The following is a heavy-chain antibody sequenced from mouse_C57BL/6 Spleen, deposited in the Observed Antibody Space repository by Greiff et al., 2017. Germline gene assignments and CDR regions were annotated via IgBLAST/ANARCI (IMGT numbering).Heavy chain of an antibody. CDR3: ARGPPGSSPWFAY. Sequence: DVQLVESEGGLVQPGSSMKLSCTASGFTFSDYYMAWVRQVPEKGLEWVANINYDGSSTYYLDSLKSRFIISRDNAKNILYLQMSSLKSEDTATYYCARGPPGSSPWFAYWGQGTLVTVSA. CDR1: GFTFSDYY. CDR2: INYDGSST. V-gene: IGHV5-16*01. D-gene: IGHD1-1*01. J-gene: IGHJ3*01.